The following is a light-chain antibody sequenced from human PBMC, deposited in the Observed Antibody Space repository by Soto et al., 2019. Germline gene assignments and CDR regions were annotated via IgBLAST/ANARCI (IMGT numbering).Light chain of an antibody. CDR2: RNN. J-gene: IGLJ1*01. Sequence: QLVLTQPPSASGTPGQGVTISCSGSTSNIGSNYVYWYQQLPGTAPKLLIYRNNQRPSGVHDRFSGSKSGTSASLAISGLRSDDEADYFCATWDDSLNGFYVFGTGTKVTVL. CDR1: TSNIGSNY. V-gene: IGLV1-47*01. CDR3: ATWDDSLNGFYV.